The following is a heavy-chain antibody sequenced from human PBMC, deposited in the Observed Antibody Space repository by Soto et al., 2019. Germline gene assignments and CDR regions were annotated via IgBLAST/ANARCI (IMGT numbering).Heavy chain of an antibody. CDR1: GFTFTKNA. J-gene: IGHJ3*02. CDR2: ISGTAGRT. Sequence: PEGSLRLSCAASGFTFTKNAMTWVRQAPGKGLEWLSGISGTAGRTYYADSVKGRFTISRDTSKNTVYLQMNSLRAGDTAIYYCGGRTVTSSWIVDIWGQGTMATVS. D-gene: IGHD4-17*01. CDR3: GGRTVTSSWIVDI. V-gene: IGHV3-23*01.